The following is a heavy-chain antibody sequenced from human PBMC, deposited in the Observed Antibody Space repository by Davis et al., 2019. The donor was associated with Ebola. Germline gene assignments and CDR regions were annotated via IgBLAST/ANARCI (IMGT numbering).Heavy chain of an antibody. D-gene: IGHD3-10*01. Sequence: LRLSCTVSGGSISSSRYSWGWIRQPPGKGLEWIGSIYYSGSTYYNPSLKSRVTISVDTSKNQFSLKLSSVTAADTAVYYCARVLLWFGDRYNWFDPWGQGTLVTVS. J-gene: IGHJ5*02. CDR1: GGSISSSRYS. CDR2: IYYSGST. V-gene: IGHV4-39*01. CDR3: ARVLLWFGDRYNWFDP.